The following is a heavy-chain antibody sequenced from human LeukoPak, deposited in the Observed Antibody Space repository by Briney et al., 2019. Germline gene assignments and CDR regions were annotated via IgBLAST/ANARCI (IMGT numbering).Heavy chain of an antibody. J-gene: IGHJ4*02. Sequence: GGSLRLSCVTSGFTFSSYGMHWVRQAPGKGLEWVAFIRYDESNKYYADSVKGRCTISRDNSKNTLYLQMNSLRAEDTAVYYCAREGGEITMIVVVINLGFDYWGQGTLVTVSS. CDR3: AREGGEITMIVVVINLGFDY. V-gene: IGHV3-30*02. CDR2: IRYDESNK. CDR1: GFTFSSYG. D-gene: IGHD3-22*01.